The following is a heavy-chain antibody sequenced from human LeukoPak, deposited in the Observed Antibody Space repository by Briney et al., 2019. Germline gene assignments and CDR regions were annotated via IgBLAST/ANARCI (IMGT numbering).Heavy chain of an antibody. V-gene: IGHV3-74*01. J-gene: IGHJ4*02. Sequence: GGSLRLSCAASGFTFSSYWIHWVRQAPGKGLVWVSRINSDGSSTSYADSVKGRFTISRDNAKNTLYLQMNSLRAEDTAVYYCARDSLYDYDKYFDYWGQGTLVTVSS. CDR2: INSDGSST. CDR1: GFTFSSYW. CDR3: ARDSLYDYDKYFDY. D-gene: IGHD3-22*01.